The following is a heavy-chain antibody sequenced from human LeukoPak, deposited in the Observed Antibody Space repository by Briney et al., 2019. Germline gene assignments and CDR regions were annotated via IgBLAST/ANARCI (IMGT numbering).Heavy chain of an antibody. CDR2: INHSGST. Sequence: SETLSPTCAVYGGSFSGYYWSWIRQPPGKGLEWIGEINHSGSTNYNPSLKSRVTISVDTSKNQFSLKLSSVTAADTAVYYCARGPRYSSSWSLGGWFDPWGQGTLVTVSS. J-gene: IGHJ5*02. D-gene: IGHD6-13*01. CDR1: GGSFSGYY. CDR3: ARGPRYSSSWSLGGWFDP. V-gene: IGHV4-34*01.